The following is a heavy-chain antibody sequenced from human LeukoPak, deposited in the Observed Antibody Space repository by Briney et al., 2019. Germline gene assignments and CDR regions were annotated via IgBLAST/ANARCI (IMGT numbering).Heavy chain of an antibody. J-gene: IGHJ4*02. Sequence: SESLSLTWSVSGDSMSHYYWSWIRQPPGKGLEWIGYIHYLGSTKYNPSLKSRLTISVDTSKSHFSLRLTSVTAADTAIYYCARTGTTFFDYWGQGSLVTVSS. D-gene: IGHD1-7*01. V-gene: IGHV4-59*01. CDR2: IHYLGST. CDR1: GDSMSHYY. CDR3: ARTGTTFFDY.